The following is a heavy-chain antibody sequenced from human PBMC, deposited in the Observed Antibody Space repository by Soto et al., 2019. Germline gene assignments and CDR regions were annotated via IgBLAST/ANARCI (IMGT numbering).Heavy chain of an antibody. J-gene: IGHJ5*02. CDR2: IIPIFGTA. V-gene: IGHV1-69*01. D-gene: IGHD6-19*01. CDR3: ARDGSRAVAGVAWFDP. Sequence: QVQLVQCGAEVKRPGSSVKVSCKASGGTFSSYAISWVRQAPGQGLEWMGGIIPIFGTANYAQKFQGRVTITADESTSTAYMELSSLRSEDTAVYYCARDGSRAVAGVAWFDPWGQGTLVTVSS. CDR1: GGTFSSYA.